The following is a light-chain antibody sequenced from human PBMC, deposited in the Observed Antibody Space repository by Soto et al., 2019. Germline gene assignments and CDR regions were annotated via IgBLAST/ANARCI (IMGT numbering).Light chain of an antibody. J-gene: IGLJ2*01. CDR2: DNN. V-gene: IGLV1-51*01. CDR1: SSNIGNNY. Sequence: QSVLTQPPSVSAAPGQKVTISCSGSSSNIGNNYVSWYQHLPGTAPKLLIYDNNERPSGIPDRFSGSKSGTSATLGITGLQTGDEADYYCGTWYTSLSALVFGGGTKLTVL. CDR3: GTWYTSLSALV.